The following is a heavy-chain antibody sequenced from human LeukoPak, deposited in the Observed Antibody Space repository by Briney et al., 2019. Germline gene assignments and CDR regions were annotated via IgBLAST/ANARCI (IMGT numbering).Heavy chain of an antibody. CDR1: GGSISSYY. Sequence: PSETLSLTCTVSGGSISSYYWSWIRQPPGKGLEWIGYIYYSWSTNYNPSLKSRVTISVDTSKNQFSLKLSSVTAADTAVYYCARGGPLADSSGYWGYWGQGTLVTVSS. V-gene: IGHV4-59*01. CDR3: ARGGPLADSSGYWGY. D-gene: IGHD3-22*01. J-gene: IGHJ4*02. CDR2: IYYSWST.